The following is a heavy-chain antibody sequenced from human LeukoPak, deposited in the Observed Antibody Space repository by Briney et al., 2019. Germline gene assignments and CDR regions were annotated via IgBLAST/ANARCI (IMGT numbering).Heavy chain of an antibody. D-gene: IGHD5-18*01. CDR3: ARLRGYSYGYGDY. CDR1: GFAFSTYE. CDR2: ISSSGNTI. J-gene: IGHJ4*02. V-gene: IGHV3-48*03. Sequence: PGGSLRLSCAASGFAFSTYEMNWVRQAPGKGLEWVSYISSSGNTIDYADSVKGRFTISRDNAKNSLYLQMVSLRAEDTAVYYCARLRGYSYGYGDYWGQGTLVTVSS.